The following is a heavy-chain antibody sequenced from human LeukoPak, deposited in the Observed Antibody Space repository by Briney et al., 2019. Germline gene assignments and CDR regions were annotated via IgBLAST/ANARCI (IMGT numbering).Heavy chain of an antibody. CDR3: ARYRYYYDSSGYKEFDP. CDR1: GGSISSGGYY. J-gene: IGHJ5*02. CDR2: IYYSGST. V-gene: IGHV4-31*03. Sequence: TSETLSLTCTVSGGSISSGGYYWSSIRQHPGKGLEWIGYIYYSGSTYYNPSLKSRVTISVDTSKNQFSLKLSSVTAADTAVYYCARYRYYYDSSGYKEFDPWGQGTLVTVSS. D-gene: IGHD3-22*01.